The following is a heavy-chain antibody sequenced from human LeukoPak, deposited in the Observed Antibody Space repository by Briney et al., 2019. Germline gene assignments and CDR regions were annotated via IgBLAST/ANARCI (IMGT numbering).Heavy chain of an antibody. D-gene: IGHD6-13*01. V-gene: IGHV1-69*13. CDR1: GGTFSSYA. CDR3: ARASTAAGRVNWFDP. CDR2: IIPIFGTA. Sequence: SVKVSCTASGGTFSSYAISWVRQAPGQGLEWMGGIIPIFGTANYAQKFQGRVTITADESTSTAYMELSSLRSEDTAVYYCARASTAAGRVNWFDPWGQGTLVTVSS. J-gene: IGHJ5*02.